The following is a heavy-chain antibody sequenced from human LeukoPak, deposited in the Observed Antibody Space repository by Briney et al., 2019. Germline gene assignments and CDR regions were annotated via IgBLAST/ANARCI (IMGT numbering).Heavy chain of an antibody. V-gene: IGHV3-72*01. CDR3: ARGPPGISHPLDY. J-gene: IGHJ4*02. CDR2: TRNKANSYTT. Sequence: PGGSLRLSCAASGFTFSDHYMDWVRQAPGKGLKWVGRTRNKANSYTTEYAASVKGRFTISRDDSKKSLYLRMNSLKTEDTAVYYCARGPPGISHPLDYWGQGTLVTVSS. D-gene: IGHD1-26*01. CDR1: GFTFSDHY.